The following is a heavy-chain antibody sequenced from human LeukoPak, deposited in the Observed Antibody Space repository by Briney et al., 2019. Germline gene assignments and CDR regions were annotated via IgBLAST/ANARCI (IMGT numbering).Heavy chain of an antibody. CDR1: GYTLTELS. CDR3: ARDSVLRYFDWLREGYFDY. CDR2: FDPEDGET. J-gene: IGHJ4*02. D-gene: IGHD3-9*01. Sequence: ASVKVSCKVSGYTLTELSMHWVRQAPGKGLEWMGGFDPEDGETIYAQKFQGRVTMTEDTSTDTAYMELSSLRSEDTAVYYCARDSVLRYFDWLREGYFDYWGQGTLVTVSS. V-gene: IGHV1-24*01.